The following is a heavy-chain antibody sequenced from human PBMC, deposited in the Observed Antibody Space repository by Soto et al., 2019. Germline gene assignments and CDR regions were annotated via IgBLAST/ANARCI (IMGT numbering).Heavy chain of an antibody. V-gene: IGHV4-34*01. D-gene: IGHD2-2*01. CDR1: GGSFSGYY. CDR2: INHSGST. Sequence: RSLTFAVYGGSFSGYYWSWIRQPPGKGLEWIGEINHSGSTNYNPSLKSRVTISVDTSKNQFSLKLSSVTAADTAVYYCASLLNPMYHYYGMEVWGQGTMVTGSS. J-gene: IGHJ6*01. CDR3: ASLLNPMYHYYGMEV.